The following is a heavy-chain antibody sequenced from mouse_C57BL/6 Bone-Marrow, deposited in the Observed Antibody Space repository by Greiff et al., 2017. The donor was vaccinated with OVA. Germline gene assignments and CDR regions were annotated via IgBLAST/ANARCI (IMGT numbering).Heavy chain of an antibody. CDR3: TRYYGSFYAMDY. CDR2: IDPETGGT. V-gene: IGHV1-15*01. J-gene: IGHJ4*01. Sequence: VKLMESGAELVRPGASVTLSCKASGYTFTDYEMHWVKQTPVHGLEWIGAIDPETGGTAYNQKFKGKAILTADKSSSTAYMELRSLTSEDSAVYYCTRYYGSFYAMDYWGQGTSVTVSS. CDR1: GYTFTDYE. D-gene: IGHD1-1*01.